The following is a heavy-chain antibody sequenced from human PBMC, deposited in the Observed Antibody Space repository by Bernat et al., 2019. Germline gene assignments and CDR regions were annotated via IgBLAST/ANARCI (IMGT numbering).Heavy chain of an antibody. Sequence: QVQLVESGGGVVQPGRSLRLSCAASGFTFSSYAMHWVRQAPGKGLEWVAVISYDGSNKYYADSVKGRFTISRDNSKNTLYLQMNSLRAEDTAVYYCARDRGWWELLPADYWGQGTLVTVSS. CDR3: ARDRGWWELLPADY. D-gene: IGHD1-26*01. J-gene: IGHJ4*02. V-gene: IGHV3-30-3*01. CDR2: ISYDGSNK. CDR1: GFTFSSYA.